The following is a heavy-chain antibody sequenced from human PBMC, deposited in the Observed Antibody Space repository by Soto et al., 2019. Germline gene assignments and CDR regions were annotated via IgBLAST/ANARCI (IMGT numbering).Heavy chain of an antibody. D-gene: IGHD3-10*01. Sequence: GGSLRLSCAVSGFTFSYAWMNWVRQAPGKGLEWVGRIKSKTDGGTTDYAAPVKGRFTISRDDSRNTLFLQMNSLKVEDTAVYYCTSGAGRPAEHFDFWGQGALVTVSS. V-gene: IGHV3-15*07. J-gene: IGHJ4*02. CDR2: IKSKTDGGTT. CDR1: GFTFSYAW. CDR3: TSGAGRPAEHFDF.